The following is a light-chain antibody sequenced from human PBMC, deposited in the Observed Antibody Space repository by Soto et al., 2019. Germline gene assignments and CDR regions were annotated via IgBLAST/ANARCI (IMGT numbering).Light chain of an antibody. CDR3: QQYGSSPRFT. CDR1: QSVSSSD. CDR2: GAS. Sequence: EIVLTQSPGTLSLSGGERATLSCRASQSVSSSDLAWYQQKPGQAPRLLIYGASSRATGIPDRFSGSGSGTDFTLTIRRREPEDFAVYYCQQYGSSPRFTFGPGTKVDIK. V-gene: IGKV3-20*01. J-gene: IGKJ3*01.